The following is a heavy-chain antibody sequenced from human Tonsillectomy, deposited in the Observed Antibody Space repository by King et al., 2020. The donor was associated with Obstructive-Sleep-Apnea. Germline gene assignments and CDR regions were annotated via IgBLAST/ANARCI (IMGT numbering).Heavy chain of an antibody. J-gene: IGHJ3*02. CDR1: GFTFSSYS. D-gene: IGHD5-18*01. Sequence: VQLVESGGGLVKPGGSLRLSCAASGFTFSSYSMNWVRQAPGKGLEWVSSIISSSIYIYYADSVKGRFTISRDNAKNSLYLQMNSLRAEDTAVYYCARDRQLWSLDAFDIWGQGTMVTVSS. CDR2: IISSSIYI. CDR3: ARDRQLWSLDAFDI. V-gene: IGHV3-21*01.